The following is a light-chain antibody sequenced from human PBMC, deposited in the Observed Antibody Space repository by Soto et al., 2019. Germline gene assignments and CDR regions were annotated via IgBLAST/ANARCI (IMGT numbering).Light chain of an antibody. J-gene: IGKJ1*01. V-gene: IGKV2-28*01. Sequence: DIVMTQSPLSLPVTPGETASISCRSSQSLLHSNGYNYLDWYLQKPGQSPQLLIYLGSNRASGVPDRFSGSGSGTDFTLKIRRVEAEDVGVYYCVQALQSPPWTFGQGTTVDIK. CDR1: QSLLHSNGYNY. CDR3: VQALQSPPWT. CDR2: LGS.